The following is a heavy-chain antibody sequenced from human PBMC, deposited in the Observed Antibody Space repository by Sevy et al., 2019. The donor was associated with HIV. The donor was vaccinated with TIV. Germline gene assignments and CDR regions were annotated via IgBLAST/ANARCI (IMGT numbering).Heavy chain of an antibody. CDR1: GFTFSSYS. CDR2: ISSSSSYI. D-gene: IGHD6-6*01. J-gene: IGHJ4*02. V-gene: IGHV3-21*01. CDR3: ARGVDSSSEYYFDY. Sequence: GGSLRLSCAASGFTFSSYSMNWVRQAPGKGLEWVSSISSSSSYIYYADSVKGRFTISRDNAQNSLYLQMNSLRAEDTAVYYCARGVDSSSEYYFDYWGQGTLVTVSS.